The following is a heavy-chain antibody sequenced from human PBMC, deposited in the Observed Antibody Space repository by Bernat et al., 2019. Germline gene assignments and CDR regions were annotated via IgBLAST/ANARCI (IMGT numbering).Heavy chain of an antibody. CDR2: ISSSSSYI. D-gene: IGHD1-26*01. Sequence: EVQLVESGGGLVKPGGSLRLSCAASGFTFSSYSMNWVRQAPGKGLEWVSSISSSSSYIYYADSVKGRFTISRDNAKNSLYLQMNSLRAEDTAVYYCASGGTLLFDYWGQGTLVTVSS. CDR1: GFTFSSYS. J-gene: IGHJ4*02. V-gene: IGHV3-21*01. CDR3: ASGGTLLFDY.